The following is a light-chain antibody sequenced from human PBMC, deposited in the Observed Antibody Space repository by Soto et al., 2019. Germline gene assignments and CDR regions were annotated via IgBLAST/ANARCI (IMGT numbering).Light chain of an antibody. Sequence: QSVLTQPASVSGSPGQSITISCTGTSSDVGRYNYVSWYQQHPDKAPKLMIYDVSNRPSGVSNRFSGSKSGNTASLTISGLQAEDEADYYCSSYTSSSTVVFGGGTKVTVL. J-gene: IGLJ2*01. V-gene: IGLV2-14*01. CDR2: DVS. CDR1: SSDVGRYNY. CDR3: SSYTSSSTVV.